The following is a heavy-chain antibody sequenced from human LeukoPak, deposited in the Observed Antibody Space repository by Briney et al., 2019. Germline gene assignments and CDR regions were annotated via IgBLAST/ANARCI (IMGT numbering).Heavy chain of an antibody. D-gene: IGHD2-2*01. CDR2: ISSSSSYI. V-gene: IGHV3-21*01. Sequence: GGSLRLSCAASGFTFSSYSMNWVRQAPGKGLEWVSSISSSSSYIYYADSVKGRFTISRDNAKNSLYLQMNSLRAEDTAVYYCARDRAPYCSSTSCYRGDAFDIWGQGTMVTVSS. J-gene: IGHJ3*02. CDR3: ARDRAPYCSSTSCYRGDAFDI. CDR1: GFTFSSYS.